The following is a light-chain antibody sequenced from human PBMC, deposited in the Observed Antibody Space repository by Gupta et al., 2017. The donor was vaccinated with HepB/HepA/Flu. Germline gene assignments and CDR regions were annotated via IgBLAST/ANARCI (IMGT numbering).Light chain of an antibody. J-gene: IGKJ1*01. Sequence: EIVLTQSPGTLSLSPGERATLSCRASQSVMNNYLAWYQHKPGQSPRLLIYAASTRATGIPVRFSASGSGTDFTLTVVRLEPDDFAVYYCQQYNNSPTFGQGTKVEIK. CDR2: AAS. CDR1: QSVMNNY. CDR3: QQYNNSPT. V-gene: IGKV3-20*01.